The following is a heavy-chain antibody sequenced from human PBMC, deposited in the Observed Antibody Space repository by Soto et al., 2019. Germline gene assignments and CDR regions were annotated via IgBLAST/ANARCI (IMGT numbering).Heavy chain of an antibody. Sequence: GGSLRLSCAASGFTFSIYAMSWVGQAPGKGLEWVSAISGSGGSTYYADSVKGRFAISRDNSKNTLYLQMNSLRAEDTAVYYCAKTGWRSIAVAGHKGSFDYWGQGTLVTVSS. CDR2: ISGSGGST. D-gene: IGHD6-19*01. V-gene: IGHV3-23*01. CDR1: GFTFSIYA. CDR3: AKTGWRSIAVAGHKGSFDY. J-gene: IGHJ4*02.